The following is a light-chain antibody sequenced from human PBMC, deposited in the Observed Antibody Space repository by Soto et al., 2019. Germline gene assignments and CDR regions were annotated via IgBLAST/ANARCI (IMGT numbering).Light chain of an antibody. J-gene: IGKJ1*01. V-gene: IGKV1-27*01. CDR2: AAS. CDR3: QNYDSVPRT. Sequence: DIQMTQSPSSLSASVGDTVTITCRASQGINNYLAWFQQRPGKVPKLLIYAASTLQSGVPSRFRGSRSGTDFTLTISSLQPVDVATFYCQNYDSVPRTFGQGTKVEIK. CDR1: QGINNY.